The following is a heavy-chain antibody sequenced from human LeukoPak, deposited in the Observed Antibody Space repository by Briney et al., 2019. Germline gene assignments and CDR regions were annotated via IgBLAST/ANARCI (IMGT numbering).Heavy chain of an antibody. CDR1: GYRFTSYW. J-gene: IGHJ5*02. D-gene: IGHD3-16*01. V-gene: IGHV5-51*01. Sequence: GESLKISCKGSGYRFTSYWIGWVRQVPGKGLEWMGIIYPGDSDTRYSPSFQGQVTISADKSISTAYLQWSSLKASDTAMYYCARHGSSYYEPRYNWFDPWGQGTLVTVSS. CDR2: IYPGDSDT. CDR3: ARHGSSYYEPRYNWFDP.